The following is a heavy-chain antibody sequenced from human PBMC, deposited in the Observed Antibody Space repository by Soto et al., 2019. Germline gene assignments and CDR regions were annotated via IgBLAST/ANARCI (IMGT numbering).Heavy chain of an antibody. CDR2: ISYDGSNK. J-gene: IGHJ6*02. Sequence: GGSLRLSCAASGFTFSSYAMHWVRQAPGKGLEWVAVISYDGSNKYYADSVKGRFTISRDNSKNTLYLQMNSLRAEDTAVYYCARYDYDFWSGYPDYYYYGMDVWGQGNTVTVSS. CDR3: ARYDYDFWSGYPDYYYYGMDV. V-gene: IGHV3-30-3*01. CDR1: GFTFSSYA. D-gene: IGHD3-3*01.